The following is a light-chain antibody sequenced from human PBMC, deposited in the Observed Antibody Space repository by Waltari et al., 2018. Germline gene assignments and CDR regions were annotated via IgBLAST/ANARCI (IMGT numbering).Light chain of an antibody. J-gene: IGLJ2*01. V-gene: IGLV3-25*03. CDR3: QSADSSGSYVQ. CDR1: DLTKDN. CDR2: RVT. Sequence: SYELTQPPPLSVSPGQTASIASSGTDLTKDNRYWFQQTPGQAPVLVIYRVTERASGIPERFSGSRSGTTVTLTISGVQAEDEADYYCQSADSSGSYVQFGGGTKLTVL.